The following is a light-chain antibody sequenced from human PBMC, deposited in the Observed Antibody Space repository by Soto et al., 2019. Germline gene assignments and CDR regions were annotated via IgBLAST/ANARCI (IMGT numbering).Light chain of an antibody. CDR3: AAWDDSLSGL. CDR2: RNN. J-gene: IGLJ2*01. V-gene: IGLV1-47*01. CDR1: SSNIGSNY. Sequence: QSVLTQPPSASGTPGQRVTISCSGSSSNIGSNYVYWYQQLPGTAPKLLIYRNNQRPSGVPDRLSGSKSGTSASLAISGLRSEDEADYYCAAWDDSLSGLFGGGTKVTVL.